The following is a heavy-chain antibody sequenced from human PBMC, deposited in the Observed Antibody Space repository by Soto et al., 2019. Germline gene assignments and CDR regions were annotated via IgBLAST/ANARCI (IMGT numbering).Heavy chain of an antibody. J-gene: IGHJ5*02. D-gene: IGHD2-15*01. CDR3: ARDRCNGSSCYLGWLEP. CDR1: GFTFSRYS. CDR2: ISSSSRTI. V-gene: IGHV3-48*02. Sequence: EVQLVESGGGLVQPGGALRLSCAASGFTFSRYSMNWVRQAAGKGLEWDSYISSSSRTIYYADTVKGRFTITRENAKHSLYLQMNSLRHENTAVYYCARDRCNGSSCYLGWLEPWRPATLVTVTT.